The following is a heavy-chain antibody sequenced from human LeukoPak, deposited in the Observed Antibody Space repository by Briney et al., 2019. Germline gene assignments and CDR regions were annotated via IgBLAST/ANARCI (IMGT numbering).Heavy chain of an antibody. CDR2: TYHSGST. V-gene: IGHV4-30-2*01. CDR1: GGSISSGGYS. J-gene: IGHJ5*02. D-gene: IGHD2-2*01. Sequence: PSETLSLTCAVSGGSISSGGYSWSWVRQPPGKGLEWIGYTYHSGSTYYNPSLKSRVTISVDRSKNQFSLKLSSVTAADTAVYYCARRYCSSTSCPREGWFDPWGQGTLVTVSS. CDR3: ARRYCSSTSCPREGWFDP.